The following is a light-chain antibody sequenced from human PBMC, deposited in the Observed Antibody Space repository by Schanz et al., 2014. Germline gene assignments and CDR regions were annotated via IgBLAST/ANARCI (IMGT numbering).Light chain of an antibody. CDR1: SSDVGRHDS. CDR2: DVN. J-gene: IGLJ2*01. V-gene: IGLV2-14*03. Sequence: QSALTQPASVSGSPGQSITISCAGTSSDVGRHDSVSWYQHHPGKAPKLMIYDVNNRPSGVSNRFSGSKSGNTASLTISGLQAEDEADYYCTSYTSSSTLIFSGGTKLTVL. CDR3: TSYTSSSTLI.